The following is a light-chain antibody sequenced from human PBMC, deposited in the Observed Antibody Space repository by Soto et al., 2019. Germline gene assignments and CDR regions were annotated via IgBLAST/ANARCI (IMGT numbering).Light chain of an antibody. CDR1: QTVSNN. CDR3: QQYSKWHRFT. V-gene: IGKV3-15*01. Sequence: EMLMTQSPATVSVSPGERATLSCRASQTVSNNLAWYQQRPRRAPRLLIYAASTRATGIPARFSGSGSGTEFPRTISSVQPEDFAVDYCQQYSKWHRFTFGPGTRVDIK. CDR2: AAS. J-gene: IGKJ3*01.